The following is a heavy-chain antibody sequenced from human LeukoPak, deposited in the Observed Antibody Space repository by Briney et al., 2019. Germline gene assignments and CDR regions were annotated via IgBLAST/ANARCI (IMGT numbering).Heavy chain of an antibody. Sequence: GASVKVSCKASGYTFTSYDINWVRQATGQGLEWMGWMNPNSGNTGYAQKFQGRVTMTRNTSISTAYMELSSLRSEDTAVYYCARRESLSITIFGVVITGGGMDVWGQGTTVTVSS. J-gene: IGHJ6*02. V-gene: IGHV1-8*01. CDR2: MNPNSGNT. CDR3: ARRESLSITIFGVVITGGGMDV. CDR1: GYTFTSYD. D-gene: IGHD3-3*01.